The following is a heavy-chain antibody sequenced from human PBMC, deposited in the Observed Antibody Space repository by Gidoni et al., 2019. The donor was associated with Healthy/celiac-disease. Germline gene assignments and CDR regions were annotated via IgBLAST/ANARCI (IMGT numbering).Heavy chain of an antibody. CDR1: GFSLSTSGVG. D-gene: IGHD6-13*01. CDR3: AQESGIAAAGGWFDP. Sequence: QITLKESGPPPVKPTQTHTLTCIFSGFSLSTSGVGVGWIRSPPGKALEWLALIYWDDDKRYSPSLKSRLTITKDTSKNQVVLTMTNMDPVDTATYYCAQESGIAAAGGWFDPWGQGTLVTVSS. V-gene: IGHV2-5*02. J-gene: IGHJ5*02. CDR2: IYWDDDK.